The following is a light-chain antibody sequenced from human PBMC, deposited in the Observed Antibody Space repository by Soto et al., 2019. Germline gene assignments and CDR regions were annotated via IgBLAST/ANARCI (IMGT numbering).Light chain of an antibody. CDR2: GAS. J-gene: IGKJ4*01. Sequence: ILLTQSPDTLSVSPGERVTLSCRASQSVTINLAWYQHTPGQSPKLLISGASSGATGLPSRFSGSGSGTDFTLTINSLQCEDAAVYYCQQYHHWPVTFGGGTKGEIK. CDR3: QQYHHWPVT. V-gene: IGKV3-15*01. CDR1: QSVTIN.